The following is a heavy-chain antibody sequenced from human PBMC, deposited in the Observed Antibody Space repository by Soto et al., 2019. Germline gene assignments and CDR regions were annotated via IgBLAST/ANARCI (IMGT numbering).Heavy chain of an antibody. CDR2: ISAYNGNT. V-gene: IGHV1-18*01. D-gene: IGHD4-17*01. J-gene: IGHJ6*03. CDR3: ARAKGVTTGIPYYYYYMGV. Sequence: ASVKVSCKASGYTFTSYGISWVRQAPGQGLEWMGWISAYNGNTNYAQKLQGRVTMTTDTSTSTAYMELRSLRSDDTAVYYCARAKGVTTGIPYYYYYMGVWGKGTTVTVSS. CDR1: GYTFTSYG.